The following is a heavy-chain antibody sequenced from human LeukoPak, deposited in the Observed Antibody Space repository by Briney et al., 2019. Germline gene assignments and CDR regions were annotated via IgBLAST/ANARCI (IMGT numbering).Heavy chain of an antibody. D-gene: IGHD1-26*01. Sequence: GSLRLSCAASGFTFSRYWMYRVRQAPGKGLVWVSRIKSDGSNTTYADSVKGRFTISRDNAKNSLYLQMNSLRAEDTAVFYCSSGVTNDYWGQGTLVTVSS. V-gene: IGHV3-74*01. CDR2: IKSDGSNT. CDR1: GFTFSRYW. J-gene: IGHJ4*02. CDR3: SSGVTNDY.